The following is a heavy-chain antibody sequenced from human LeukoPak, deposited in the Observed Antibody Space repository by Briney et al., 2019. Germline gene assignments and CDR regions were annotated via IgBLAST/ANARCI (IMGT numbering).Heavy chain of an antibody. J-gene: IGHJ4*02. CDR3: ARTYCSGGSCYTGFDY. Sequence: GESLKISCKGSGYSFTSYWIGWVRQMPGKGLAWMGIIYPGDSDTRYSPSFQGQVTISADKSISTACLQWSSLKASDTAMYYCARTYCSGGSCYTGFDYWGQGTLVTVSS. CDR1: GYSFTSYW. V-gene: IGHV5-51*01. CDR2: IYPGDSDT. D-gene: IGHD2-15*01.